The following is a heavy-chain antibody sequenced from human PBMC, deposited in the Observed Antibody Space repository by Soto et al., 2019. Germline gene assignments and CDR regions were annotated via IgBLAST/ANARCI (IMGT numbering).Heavy chain of an antibody. V-gene: IGHV3-7*05. D-gene: IGHD3-10*01. J-gene: IGHJ4*02. CDR3: ARDGVAPGLYFDH. Sequence: GGSLRLSCAASGFTFSDYWMNWVRQAPGKGLEWVASIKYDGAEKTYVDSVKGRFTISRDNPKNSVYLQMASLRAEDTAVYYCARDGVAPGLYFDHWGQGTTVTVSS. CDR2: IKYDGAEK. CDR1: GFTFSDYW.